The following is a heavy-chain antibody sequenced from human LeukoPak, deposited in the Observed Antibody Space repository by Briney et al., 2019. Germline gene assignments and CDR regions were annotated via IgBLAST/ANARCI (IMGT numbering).Heavy chain of an antibody. CDR2: ISSYNGNT. D-gene: IGHD3-22*01. CDR1: GYTFTSYG. J-gene: IGHJ5*02. CDR3: ARDDYYDSSGYHRGANWLDP. V-gene: IGHV1-18*01. Sequence: ASVKVSCKASGYTFTSYGISWVRQAPGQGLEWMGWISSYNGNTNYAQKLQGRVTMTTDTSTSTAYMELRSLRSDDTAVYYCARDDYYDSSGYHRGANWLDPWGQGTLVTVSS.